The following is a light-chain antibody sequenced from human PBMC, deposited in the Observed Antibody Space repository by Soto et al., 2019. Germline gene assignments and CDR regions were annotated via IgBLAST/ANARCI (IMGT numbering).Light chain of an antibody. J-gene: IGKJ1*01. V-gene: IGKV3-11*01. CDR2: EAS. CDR1: QSVGSY. Sequence: EIVLTQSPATLSLSPGERATLSCRASQSVGSYLAWFQQKPGQAPRLLIYEASNRATGTPARFSGSGSGTDFTLTISSLEPEDFAVYYCQQRSSWWTFGQGTKVEIK. CDR3: QQRSSWWT.